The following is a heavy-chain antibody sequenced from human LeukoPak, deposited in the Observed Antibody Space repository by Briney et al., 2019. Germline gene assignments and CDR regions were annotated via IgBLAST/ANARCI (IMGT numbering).Heavy chain of an antibody. D-gene: IGHD3-10*01. Sequence: PSETLSLTCAVYGGSFSGYYWSWIRQPPGKGLEWIGEINHSGSTNYNPSLKSRVTISVDTSKNQFSLKLSSVTAADTAVYYCARASRSKNYYGSGRGYNWFDPWGQGTLVTVSS. V-gene: IGHV4-34*01. CDR1: GGSFSGYY. CDR3: ARASRSKNYYGSGRGYNWFDP. J-gene: IGHJ5*02. CDR2: INHSGST.